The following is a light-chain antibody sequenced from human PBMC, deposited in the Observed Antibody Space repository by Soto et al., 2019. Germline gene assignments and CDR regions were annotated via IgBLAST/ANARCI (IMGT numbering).Light chain of an antibody. J-gene: IGLJ2*01. V-gene: IGLV2-14*03. Sequence: QSALTQPASVSGSPGQSITISCTGTSSDVGGYNYVSWYQQHPGKAPKLMIYDVTNRPSGVSNCFSGSKSGNTASLTISGLQAEDEADYYCSSYTRSSIRVFGGGTKLTVL. CDR3: SSYTRSSIRV. CDR1: SSDVGGYNY. CDR2: DVT.